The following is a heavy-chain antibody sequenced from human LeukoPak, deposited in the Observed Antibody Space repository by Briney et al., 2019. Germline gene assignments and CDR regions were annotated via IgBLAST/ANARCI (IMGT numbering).Heavy chain of an antibody. V-gene: IGHV4-34*01. D-gene: IGHD2-2*01. Sequence: SETLSLTCAVYGGSFSGYYWSWIRQPPGKGLEWIGEINHSGSTNYNPSLKSRVTISVDTSKNQFSLKPSSVTAADTAVYYCAKKFIVVVPAATYNWFDPWGQGTLVTVSS. CDR3: AKKFIVVVPAATYNWFDP. CDR1: GGSFSGYY. J-gene: IGHJ5*02. CDR2: INHSGST.